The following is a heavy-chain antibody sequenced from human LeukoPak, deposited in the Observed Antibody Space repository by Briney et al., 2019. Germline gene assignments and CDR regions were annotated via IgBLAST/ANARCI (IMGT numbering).Heavy chain of an antibody. CDR2: IIPIFGTA. D-gene: IGHD3-10*01. CDR1: GGTFSSYA. CDR3: ARVDYLTMVRGGYYYMDV. J-gene: IGHJ6*03. Sequence: ASVKVSCKASGGTFSSYAISWVRQAPGQGLEWVGGIIPIFGTANYAQKFQGRVTITADESTSTAYMELSSLRYEDTAVYYCARVDYLTMVRGGYYYMDVWGKGTTVTVSS. V-gene: IGHV1-69*13.